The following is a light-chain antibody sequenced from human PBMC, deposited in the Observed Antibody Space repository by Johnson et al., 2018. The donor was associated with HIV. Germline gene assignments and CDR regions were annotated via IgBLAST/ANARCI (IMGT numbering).Light chain of an antibody. CDR3: GTWDSILSGYV. CDR1: SSNIGNNY. Sequence: QSVLTQPPSVSAAPGQKVTISCSGSSSNIGNNYVSWYQQVPGAAPKLLIYDNGTRPSGLPDRFSGSKSGPSATLGITGLQTRDEADYYCGTWDSILSGYVFGSGTKVSVL. J-gene: IGLJ1*01. V-gene: IGLV1-51*01. CDR2: DNG.